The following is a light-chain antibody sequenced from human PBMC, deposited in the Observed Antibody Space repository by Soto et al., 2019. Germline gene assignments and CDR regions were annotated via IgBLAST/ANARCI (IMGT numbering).Light chain of an antibody. J-gene: IGKJ1*01. CDR3: QQYARSSWT. CDR1: QRVSLSY. Sequence: DIVLTQSPDTLSLSPGERVTLSFRASQRVSLSYLVWYQQKPGQAPRLLIYDSSTRASGVPDRFDGGGSGTDFTLTITSLEPEDSAVYYCQQYARSSWTFGQGTKVDI. CDR2: DSS. V-gene: IGKV3-20*01.